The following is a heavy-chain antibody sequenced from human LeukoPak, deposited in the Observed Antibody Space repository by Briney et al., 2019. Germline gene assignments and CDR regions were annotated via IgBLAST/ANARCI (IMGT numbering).Heavy chain of an antibody. D-gene: IGHD3-22*01. CDR1: GGSFSGYY. CDR3: ARGGYYDSSGYFNWFDP. Sequence: SETLSLTCAVYGGSFSGYYWSWIRQPPGKGLEWIGEINHSGSTNYNPSLKSRVTISVDTSKNQFSPKLSSVTAADTAVYYCARGGYYDSSGYFNWFDPWGQGTLVTVSS. CDR2: INHSGST. J-gene: IGHJ5*02. V-gene: IGHV4-34*01.